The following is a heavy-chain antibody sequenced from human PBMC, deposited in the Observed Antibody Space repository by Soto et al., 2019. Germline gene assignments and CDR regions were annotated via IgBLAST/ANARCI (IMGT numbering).Heavy chain of an antibody. CDR2: LYHSGTT. V-gene: IGHV4-4*02. J-gene: IGHJ4*02. Sequence: QVQLQESGPGLVKSSGTLSLTCAVSGGSISGNNWWNWVRQPPGKGLEWIGELYHSGTTNYNPSLKSRVTMSVDKSKNQFSLKLTSVIAADTAVYYCAGTDSHASGFCYWGQGTLVTVSS. CDR1: GGSISGNNW. D-gene: IGHD6-19*01. CDR3: AGTDSHASGFCY.